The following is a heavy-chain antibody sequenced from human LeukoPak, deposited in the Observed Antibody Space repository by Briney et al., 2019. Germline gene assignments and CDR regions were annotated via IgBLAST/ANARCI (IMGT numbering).Heavy chain of an antibody. V-gene: IGHV3-7*01. Sequence: GGSLRLSCAASGFTFSSYWMSWVRQAPGKGLEWVANIKQDGSEKYYVDSVKGRFTISRDNAKNSLYLQMNSLRAEDTAVYYCASAHYYYDSSGREYYFDYWGQGTLVTVSS. D-gene: IGHD3-22*01. CDR3: ASAHYYYDSSGREYYFDY. J-gene: IGHJ4*02. CDR2: IKQDGSEK. CDR1: GFTFSSYW.